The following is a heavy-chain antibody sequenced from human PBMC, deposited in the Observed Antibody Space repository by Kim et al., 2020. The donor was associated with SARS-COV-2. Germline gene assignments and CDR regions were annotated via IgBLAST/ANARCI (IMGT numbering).Heavy chain of an antibody. Sequence: GGSLRLSCTASGFTVGDYAMSWIRQAPGKGLDWLGFIRSKTYGETTEYAASVKGRFTISRDDSKGIAYLQMNSLETEDTAVYFCARVRYTSGWYDFDYWGQGPLVTVSS. CDR3: ARVRYTSGWYDFDY. V-gene: IGHV3-49*03. CDR2: IRSKTYGETT. J-gene: IGHJ4*02. CDR1: GFTVGDYA. D-gene: IGHD6-19*01.